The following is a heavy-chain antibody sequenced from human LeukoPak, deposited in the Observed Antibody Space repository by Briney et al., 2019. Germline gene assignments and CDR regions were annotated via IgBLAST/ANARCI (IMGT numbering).Heavy chain of an antibody. CDR3: AKDTGGSYAFDI. V-gene: IGHV3-43*02. Sequence: GGSLRLSCAASGFTFDDYAMHWVRQAPGKGLEWVSLISGDGGSTYYADSVKGRFTISRDNSKNSLYLQMNSLRTEDTALYYRAKDTGGSYAFDIWGQGTMVTVSS. CDR1: GFTFDDYA. CDR2: ISGDGGST. J-gene: IGHJ3*02. D-gene: IGHD1-26*01.